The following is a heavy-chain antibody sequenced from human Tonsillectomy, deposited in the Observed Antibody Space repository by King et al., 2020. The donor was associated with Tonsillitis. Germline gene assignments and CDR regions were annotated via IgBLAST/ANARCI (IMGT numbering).Heavy chain of an antibody. CDR1: GYTFTAYY. Sequence: VQLVESGAEVKRPGASMKVACRASGYTFTAYYIHWVRQAPGQGLEWMGWINPTTGATIFAQKFQDRVTMTRDTSITTAYMELSRLRSDDTAVYFCARDIATVTVKYFDYWGQGTLVTVSS. CDR2: INPTTGAT. J-gene: IGHJ4*02. D-gene: IGHD4-11*01. CDR3: ARDIATVTVKYFDY. V-gene: IGHV1-2*02.